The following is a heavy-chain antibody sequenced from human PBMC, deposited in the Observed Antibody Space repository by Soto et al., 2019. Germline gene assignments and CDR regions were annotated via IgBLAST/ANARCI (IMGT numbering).Heavy chain of an antibody. Sequence: GESLKISCKGSGYSFTSYWMGWVRQMPGKGLEWMGIIYPGDSDTRYSPSFQGQVTISADKSISTAYLQWSSLKASDTAMYYCARPDYYDSSGYFRGAFDIWGQGTMVTVSS. CDR1: GYSFTSYW. V-gene: IGHV5-51*01. J-gene: IGHJ3*02. CDR3: ARPDYYDSSGYFRGAFDI. CDR2: IYPGDSDT. D-gene: IGHD3-22*01.